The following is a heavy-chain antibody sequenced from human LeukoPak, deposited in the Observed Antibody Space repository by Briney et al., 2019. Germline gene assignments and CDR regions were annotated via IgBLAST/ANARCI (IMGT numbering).Heavy chain of an antibody. CDR3: ARGRSSSWSSFDY. V-gene: IGHV4-30-4*01. J-gene: IGHJ4*02. Sequence: PSETLSLTCTVSGGSISSGDYYWSWIRQPPGKGLEWIGYIYNNGRTYYNPSLKSRVTISVGTSKNLFSLKVSSVTAADAAGYYCARGRSSSWSSFDYWGQGTLVTVSS. CDR1: GGSISSGDYY. CDR2: IYNNGRT. D-gene: IGHD6-13*01.